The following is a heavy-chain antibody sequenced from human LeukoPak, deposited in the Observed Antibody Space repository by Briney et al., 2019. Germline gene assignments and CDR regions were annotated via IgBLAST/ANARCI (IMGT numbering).Heavy chain of an antibody. V-gene: IGHV4-59*01. CDR3: ARDHPDSYGPRGTDY. CDR1: GGSISDDY. D-gene: IGHD5-18*01. Sequence: SETLSLTCTVSGGSISDDYWSWLRQPPGKGLEWIGYIHYSGTTNYNPSLKSRVTISVDTSKKQFSLRLTSVTAADTAVYYCARDHPDSYGPRGTDYWGQGTLVTVSS. J-gene: IGHJ4*02. CDR2: IHYSGTT.